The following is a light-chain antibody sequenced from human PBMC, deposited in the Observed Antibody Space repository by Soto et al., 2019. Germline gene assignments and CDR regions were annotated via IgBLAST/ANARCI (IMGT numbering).Light chain of an antibody. CDR2: SGS. CDR1: QSLLHSDGYNY. J-gene: IGKJ1*01. V-gene: IGKV2-28*01. Sequence: DIVLTQSPLSLAVTPGEPASIYCRSSQSLLHSDGYNYLDWYLQKPGQSPQLLICSGSSRASGVADSFSGSGSGTDFTLKISRVEAEDVGVYYCLQALQTPPWTFGQGTKVDIK. CDR3: LQALQTPPWT.